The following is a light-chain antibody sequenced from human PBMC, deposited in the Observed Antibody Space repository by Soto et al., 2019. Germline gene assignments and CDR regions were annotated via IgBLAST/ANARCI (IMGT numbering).Light chain of an antibody. Sequence: EIVLTQSPGTLSLSPGERATLSCRASQSVSSSYLAWYQQKPGQSPRLLIYGASSRATGIPDRFSGSGSGTDFTLTISRLEPEDFAVYYCQQYGRSLYTFGQGNKLEIK. CDR2: GAS. CDR1: QSVSSSY. J-gene: IGKJ2*01. CDR3: QQYGRSLYT. V-gene: IGKV3-20*01.